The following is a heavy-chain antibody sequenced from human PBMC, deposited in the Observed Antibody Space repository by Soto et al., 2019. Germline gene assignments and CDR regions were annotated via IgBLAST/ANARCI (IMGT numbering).Heavy chain of an antibody. D-gene: IGHD3-22*01. Sequence: SESLSLTCTVSSGSFSSGSYYWSWIRQPPGKGLEWIGYIYYSGGTNYNPSLKSRVTISVDTSKNQFSLKLSSVTAADTAVYYCATMGDYDSSGYYLFDYWGQGTLVTVSS. CDR2: IYYSGGT. V-gene: IGHV4-61*01. J-gene: IGHJ4*02. CDR1: SGSFSSGSYY. CDR3: ATMGDYDSSGYYLFDY.